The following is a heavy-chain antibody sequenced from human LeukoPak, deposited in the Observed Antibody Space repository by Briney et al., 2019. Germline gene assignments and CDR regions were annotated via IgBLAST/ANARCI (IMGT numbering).Heavy chain of an antibody. CDR1: GGSFSGYY. J-gene: IGHJ4*02. D-gene: IGHD2-2*01. CDR2: INHSGST. Sequence: SETLSLTCAVYGGSFSGYYWSWIRQPPGKGLEWIGEINHSGSTNYNPSLKSRVTISVDTSKNQFSLKLSSVTAADTAVYYCASALPALVPGAISCPLHFYYWGQGTLVTVSS. CDR3: ASALPALVPGAISCPLHFYY. V-gene: IGHV4-34*01.